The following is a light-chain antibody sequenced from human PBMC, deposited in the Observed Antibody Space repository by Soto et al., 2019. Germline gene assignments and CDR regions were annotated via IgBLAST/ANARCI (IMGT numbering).Light chain of an antibody. J-gene: IGKJ1*01. Sequence: DVVMPQSPLSLPVALGQPASISCRSSQSLVYSDGNAYLTWFQQRPGQSPRRLIYRVSNRDSGVPDRFSGSGSGTDFTLKISRVEAEDVGVYYCMQGTHWPPTFGRGTKVEIK. CDR2: RVS. CDR3: MQGTHWPPT. CDR1: QSLVYSDGNAY. V-gene: IGKV2-30*01.